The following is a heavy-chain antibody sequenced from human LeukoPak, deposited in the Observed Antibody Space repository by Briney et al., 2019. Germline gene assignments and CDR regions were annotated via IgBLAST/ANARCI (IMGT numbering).Heavy chain of an antibody. CDR3: ARLDFWSGNLGWFDP. CDR2: IYYSGST. Sequence: SETLSPTCTVSGGSISSYYWSWIRQPPGKGLEWIGYIYYSGSTNYNPSLKSRVTISVDTSKNQFSLKLSSVTAADTAVYYCARLDFWSGNLGWFDPWGQGTLVTVSS. CDR1: GGSISSYY. J-gene: IGHJ5*02. V-gene: IGHV4-59*01. D-gene: IGHD3-3*01.